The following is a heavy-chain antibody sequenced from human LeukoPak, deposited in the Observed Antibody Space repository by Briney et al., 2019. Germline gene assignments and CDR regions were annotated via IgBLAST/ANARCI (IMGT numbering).Heavy chain of an antibody. CDR2: IIPIFGTA. CDR3: ARDPTGTTLD. CDR1: GGTFSSYA. D-gene: IGHD1-7*01. V-gene: IGHV1-69*05. J-gene: IGHJ4*02. Sequence: RASVKVSCKASGGTFSSYAISWVRQAPGQGLEWMGGIIPIFGTANYAQKFQGRVTMTRNTSISTAYMELSSLRSEDTAVYYCARDPTGTTLDWGQGTLVTVSS.